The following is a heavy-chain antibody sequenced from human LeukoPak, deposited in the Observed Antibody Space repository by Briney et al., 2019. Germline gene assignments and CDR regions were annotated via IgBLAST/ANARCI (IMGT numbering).Heavy chain of an antibody. V-gene: IGHV3-30-3*01. Sequence: GGSLRLSCAASGFTFSSYAMHWVRQAPGKGLEWVAIVSSDGSNKYYADSVEGRFTISRDNSKNTLYLQMNSLRAEDTAVYYCARDPDFWSGYGVDYWGQGSLVTVSS. CDR1: GFTFSSYA. J-gene: IGHJ4*02. CDR3: ARDPDFWSGYGVDY. CDR2: VSSDGSNK. D-gene: IGHD3-3*01.